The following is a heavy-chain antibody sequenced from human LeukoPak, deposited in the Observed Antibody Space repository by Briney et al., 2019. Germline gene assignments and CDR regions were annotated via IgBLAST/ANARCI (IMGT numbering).Heavy chain of an antibody. D-gene: IGHD2/OR15-2a*01. CDR3: ANQDSTEYSYYFDF. CDR1: GFTISSYW. V-gene: IGHV3-30*02. J-gene: IGHJ4*02. Sequence: PGGSLRLSCAASGFTISSYWMTWVRQAPGKGLEWVSFIRYDGSNKYYADSVKGRLTISRDNFKNTLYLQMNSLRAEDTAVYYCANQDSTEYSYYFDFWGQGTLVTVSS. CDR2: IRYDGSNK.